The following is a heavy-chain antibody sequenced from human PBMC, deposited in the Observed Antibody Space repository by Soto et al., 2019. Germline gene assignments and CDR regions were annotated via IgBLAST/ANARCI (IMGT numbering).Heavy chain of an antibody. CDR3: ARGSYYSGWV. CDR2: TYYRSNWYT. D-gene: IGHD6-19*01. Sequence: PSQTLSLTCAISGDSVSSTSTAWSWIRQSPSRGLEWLGRTYYRSNWYTDYAVSVKSRITISPDTSKNQFSLQLNSVTPEDTAVYYCARGSYYSGWVWGQGTLVTVCS. J-gene: IGHJ4*02. CDR1: GDSVSSTSTA. V-gene: IGHV6-1*01.